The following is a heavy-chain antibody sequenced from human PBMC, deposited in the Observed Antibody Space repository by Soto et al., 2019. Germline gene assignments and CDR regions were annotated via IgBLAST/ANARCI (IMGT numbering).Heavy chain of an antibody. Sequence: VHLQESGPGLVKPSETLSLTCTVSGGSVSSGSYHWSWIRQPPGKGLEWVGDIYYSGSTNYNPSLKSRVTISVDTSENQLFLKLSSVTAADTAVYYCARNYGDYVGAFDIWGQGPMVTVSS. CDR2: IYYSGST. V-gene: IGHV4-61*01. J-gene: IGHJ3*02. D-gene: IGHD4-17*01. CDR1: GGSVSSGSYH. CDR3: ARNYGDYVGAFDI.